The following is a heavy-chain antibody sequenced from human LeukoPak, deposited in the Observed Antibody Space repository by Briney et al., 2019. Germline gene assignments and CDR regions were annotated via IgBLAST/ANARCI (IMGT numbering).Heavy chain of an antibody. J-gene: IGHJ5*02. D-gene: IGHD6-13*01. CDR2: MNPNSGNT. CDR3: ARGRAAGGFNWFDP. V-gene: IGHV1-8*03. Sequence: GASVKVSCKASGYTFTSYDVNWVRQATGQGLEWMGWMNPNSGNTGYAQKFQGRVTITRNTSISTAYMELSSLRSEDTAVYYCARGRAAGGFNWFDPWGQGTLVTVSS. CDR1: GYTFTSYD.